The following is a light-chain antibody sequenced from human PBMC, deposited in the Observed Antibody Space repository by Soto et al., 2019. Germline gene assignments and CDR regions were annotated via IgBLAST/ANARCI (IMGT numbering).Light chain of an antibody. CDR1: QSVSSY. Sequence: EIVLTQSPATLSLSPGERATLSCRASQSVSSYLAWYQQKPGQAPRLLLFGVSNRATGIPARFSGSGSGTEFTLTINSLQSEDFAVYYCQQYNNWPRTFGQGTKVDI. CDR3: QQYNNWPRT. J-gene: IGKJ1*01. CDR2: GVS. V-gene: IGKV3-15*01.